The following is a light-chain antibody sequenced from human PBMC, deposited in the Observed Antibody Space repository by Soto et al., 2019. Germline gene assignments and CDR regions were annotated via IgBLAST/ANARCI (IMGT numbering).Light chain of an antibody. CDR2: DVT. V-gene: IGLV2-14*01. CDR3: ISYTGSSTPYV. J-gene: IGLJ1*01. CDR1: SSDVGGYNY. Sequence: QSVLTQPASVSGSPGQSISISCTGTSSDVGGYNYVSWYQQHPGKAPKLMIYDVTYRPSGVSNRFSGSKSGSTASLTISGLQAEDEADYYCISYTGSSTPYVFGTGTKLTVL.